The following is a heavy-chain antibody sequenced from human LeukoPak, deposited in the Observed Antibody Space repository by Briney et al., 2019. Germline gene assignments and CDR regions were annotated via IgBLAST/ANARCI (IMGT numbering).Heavy chain of an antibody. V-gene: IGHV4-59*01. Sequence: SETLSLTCTVSGGSLSSYYWSWIRQPPGKGLEWIGYIYYSGNTNYNPSLKSRVTISVDTSKNQFSLKLSSVTAADTAVYYCARYYGSGSYYLAYNWFDPWGQGTLVTVSS. D-gene: IGHD3-10*01. CDR3: ARYYGSGSYYLAYNWFDP. CDR2: IYYSGNT. J-gene: IGHJ5*02. CDR1: GGSLSSYY.